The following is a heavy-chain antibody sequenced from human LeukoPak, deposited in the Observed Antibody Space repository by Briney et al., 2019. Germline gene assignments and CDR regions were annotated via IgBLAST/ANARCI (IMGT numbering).Heavy chain of an antibody. D-gene: IGHD3-3*01. CDR3: ARERRFLEWLYNDAFDI. CDR1: EPPSSSYL. CDR2: INSDGSST. Sequence: AGTLILSCAASEPPSSSYLMHWGRQAPGKGLVCVSRINSDGSSTSYADSVKARFTISRDNAKNKLYLQMNSLRAEDTAVYYCARERRFLEWLYNDAFDIWGQGTMVTVSS. V-gene: IGHV3-74*01. J-gene: IGHJ3*02.